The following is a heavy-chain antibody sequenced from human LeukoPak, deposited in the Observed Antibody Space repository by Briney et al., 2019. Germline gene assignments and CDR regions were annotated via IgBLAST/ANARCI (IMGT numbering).Heavy chain of an antibody. V-gene: IGHV3-33*01. Sequence: GGSLRLSCAASGFIFSTYGIHWVRQAPGKGLEWVAVIWHDGTNKHYADSVKGRFTISRDNSKNTLYLQMDSLRVEDTAVYYCARGEHYYDSSGFVYWGQGTLVTVSS. J-gene: IGHJ4*02. CDR1: GFIFSTYG. CDR3: ARGEHYYDSSGFVY. D-gene: IGHD3-22*01. CDR2: IWHDGTNK.